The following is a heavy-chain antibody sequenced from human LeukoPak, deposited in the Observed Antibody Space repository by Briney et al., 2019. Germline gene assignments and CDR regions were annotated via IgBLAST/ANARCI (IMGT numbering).Heavy chain of an antibody. CDR2: ISWNSGSI. J-gene: IGHJ4*02. CDR3: AKDTGSGSWYYFDY. D-gene: IGHD6-13*01. V-gene: IGHV3-9*01. Sequence: GRSLRLSCAASGFTFDDYAMHSVRQAPGKGLGWVSGISWNSGSIGYADSVKGRFTISRNNAKNSLYLQMNRLRAEDTALYYCAKDTGSGSWYYFDYWGQGTLVTVSS. CDR1: GFTFDDYA.